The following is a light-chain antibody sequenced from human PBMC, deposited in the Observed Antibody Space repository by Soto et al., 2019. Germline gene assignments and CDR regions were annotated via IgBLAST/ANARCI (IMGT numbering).Light chain of an antibody. J-gene: IGLJ3*02. V-gene: IGLV2-8*01. CDR3: SSYAGSNNLHWV. Sequence: QSALTQPPSASGSPGQSVTISCTGTSSDVGGYNYVSWYQQHPGKAPKLMIYEVSKRPSGVPDRFSGSKSGNTASLTVSGLQAEDEAEYCCSSYAGSNNLHWVFGGGTKLTVL. CDR1: SSDVGGYNY. CDR2: EVS.